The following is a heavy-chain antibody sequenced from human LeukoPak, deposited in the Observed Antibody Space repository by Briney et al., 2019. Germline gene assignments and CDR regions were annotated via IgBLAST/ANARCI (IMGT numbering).Heavy chain of an antibody. Sequence: PSETLSLTYTVSGASIRSYYWIWIRQPQGKGLEWIGHIYYDGSTNYNPSLKSRVTISVDTSKNQFSLNLSSVTAADTAVYYCARGAVAGKMSWFDPWGQGTLVTASS. J-gene: IGHJ5*02. CDR2: IYYDGST. CDR3: ARGAVAGKMSWFDP. CDR1: GASIRSYY. V-gene: IGHV4-59*01. D-gene: IGHD6-19*01.